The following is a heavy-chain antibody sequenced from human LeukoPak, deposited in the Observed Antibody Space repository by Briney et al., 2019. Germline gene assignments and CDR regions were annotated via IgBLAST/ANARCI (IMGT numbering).Heavy chain of an antibody. CDR3: ARGELRYFDRLPSEGGAFDI. V-gene: IGHV3-74*01. CDR1: GFTFSSYW. J-gene: IGHJ3*02. CDR2: INSDGSST. D-gene: IGHD3-9*01. Sequence: TGGSLRLSCAASGFTFSSYWMHWVRQAPGKGLVWVSRINSDGSSTSYADSVKGRFTISRDNAKNTLYLQMNSLRAEDTAVYYCARGELRYFDRLPSEGGAFDIWGQGTMVTVSS.